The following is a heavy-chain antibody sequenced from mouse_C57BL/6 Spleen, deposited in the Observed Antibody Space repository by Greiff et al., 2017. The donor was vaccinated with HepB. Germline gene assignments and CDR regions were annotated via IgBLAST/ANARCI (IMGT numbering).Heavy chain of an antibody. Sequence: VQLQQSGPELVKPGASVKISCKASGYSFTDYNMNWVKQSNGKSLEWIGVINPNYGTTSYNQKFKGKATLTVDQSSSTAYMQLNSLTSEDAAVYYCARGDYYGSSYFFDVWGTGTTVTVSS. V-gene: IGHV1-39*01. D-gene: IGHD1-1*01. CDR1: GYSFTDYN. J-gene: IGHJ1*03. CDR2: INPNYGTT. CDR3: ARGDYYGSSYFFDV.